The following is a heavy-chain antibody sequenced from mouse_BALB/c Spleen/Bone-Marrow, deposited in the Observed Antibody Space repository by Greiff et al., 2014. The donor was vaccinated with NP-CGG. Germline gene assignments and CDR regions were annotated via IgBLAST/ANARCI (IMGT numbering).Heavy chain of an antibody. D-gene: IGHD2-3*01. CDR1: GFTFSDYY. J-gene: IGHJ4*01. V-gene: IGHV5-12*02. CDR3: ARRGWYYAMDY. Sequence: EVQGVESGEGLVQPGGSLKLSCATSGFTFSDYYMYWVRQTPEKRLEWVAYISNGGGSTYYPDTVKGRFTISRDNAKNTLYLQMSRLKSEDTAMYYCARRGWYYAMDYWGQGTSVTVSS. CDR2: ISNGGGST.